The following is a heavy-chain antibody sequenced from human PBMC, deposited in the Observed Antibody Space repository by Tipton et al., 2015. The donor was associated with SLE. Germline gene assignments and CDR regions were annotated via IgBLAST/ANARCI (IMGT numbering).Heavy chain of an antibody. V-gene: IGHV4-39*01. Sequence: TLSLTCTVSGGSISSSSYYWGWIRQPPGKGLEWIGGIYYSGSTYYNPSLKSRVTISVDTSKNQFSLKLSSVTAADTAVYYCATLPMVRGSYYMDVWGKGTTVTVSS. CDR3: ATLPMVRGSYYMDV. D-gene: IGHD3-10*01. CDR1: GGSISSSSYY. CDR2: IYYSGST. J-gene: IGHJ6*03.